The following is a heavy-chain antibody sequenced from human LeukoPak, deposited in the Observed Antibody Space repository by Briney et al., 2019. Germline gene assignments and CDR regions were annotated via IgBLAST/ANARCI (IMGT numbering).Heavy chain of an antibody. D-gene: IGHD2-2*01. Sequence: GGSLRLSCAASGFTFSSYEMNWVRQAPGKGLEWISYISSTGSTIYYTDSVKGRFTISRDNAKNSLYLQMNSLRAEDTAVYYCARGPGAFDIWGQGTMVTVSS. CDR3: ARGPGAFDI. V-gene: IGHV3-48*03. CDR2: ISSTGSTI. J-gene: IGHJ3*02. CDR1: GFTFSSYE.